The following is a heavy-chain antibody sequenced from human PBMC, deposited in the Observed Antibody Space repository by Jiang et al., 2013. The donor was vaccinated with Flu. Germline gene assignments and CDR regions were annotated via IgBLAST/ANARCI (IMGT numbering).Heavy chain of an antibody. CDR1: GYSFTSYW. CDR3: ARQDTAMVHYWYFDL. CDR2: IYPGDSDT. Sequence: VESGAEVKKPGESLKISCKGSGYSFTSYWIGWVRQMPGKGLEWMGIIYPGDSDTRYSPSFQGQVTISADKSISTAYLQWSSLKASDTAMYYCARQDTAMVHYWYFDLWGRGTLVTVSS. D-gene: IGHD5-18*01. V-gene: IGHV5-51*01. J-gene: IGHJ2*01.